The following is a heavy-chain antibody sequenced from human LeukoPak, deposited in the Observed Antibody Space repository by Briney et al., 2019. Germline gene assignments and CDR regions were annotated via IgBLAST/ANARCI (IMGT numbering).Heavy chain of an antibody. Sequence: VASVKVSCTVSRYTLTELSMHWVRQAPGKGLEWMGGFYPEDGETIYAQKFQGRVTMTEDTSTDTAYMELSSLRSEDTAVYYCATGPRYCSGGSCSYLFDYWGQGTLVPVSS. D-gene: IGHD2-15*01. CDR2: FYPEDGET. V-gene: IGHV1-24*01. J-gene: IGHJ4*02. CDR1: RYTLTELS. CDR3: ATGPRYCSGGSCSYLFDY.